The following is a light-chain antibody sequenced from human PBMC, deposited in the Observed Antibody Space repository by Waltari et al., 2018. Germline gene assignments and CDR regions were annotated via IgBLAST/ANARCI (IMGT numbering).Light chain of an antibody. CDR1: PSISTS. Sequence: IQMTQSPSSLSASVGDRVTITCRASPSISTSLNWYQQIPGKALKLLIYVASTLQSGVPSRFSGSGSGTDFSLTISSLQPEDFATYYCQQSYTTAYTFGQGTKLEIK. CDR2: VAS. V-gene: IGKV1-39*01. J-gene: IGKJ2*01. CDR3: QQSYTTAYT.